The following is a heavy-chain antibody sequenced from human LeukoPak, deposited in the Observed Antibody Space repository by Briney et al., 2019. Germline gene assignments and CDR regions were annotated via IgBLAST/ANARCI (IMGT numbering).Heavy chain of an antibody. CDR2: INHSGST. Sequence: PSETLSLTCAVYGESFSGHYWTWIRQPPGRGLEWIGEINHSGSTTSNPSLNNRVTISVDTSKNQFSLKLTSVTAADTAVYYCARPRYGSGSLDSWGQGTLVTVSP. CDR1: GESFSGHY. J-gene: IGHJ4*02. D-gene: IGHD3-10*01. V-gene: IGHV4-34*01. CDR3: ARPRYGSGSLDS.